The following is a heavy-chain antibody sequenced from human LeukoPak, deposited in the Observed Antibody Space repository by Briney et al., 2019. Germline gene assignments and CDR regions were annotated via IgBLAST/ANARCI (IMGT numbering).Heavy chain of an antibody. J-gene: IGHJ4*02. CDR1: GFTFSSYS. D-gene: IGHD2-15*01. Sequence: GGSLRLSCAASGFTFSSYSMNWVRQAPGKGLEWVSSISSSSNYIYYADSVKGRFTIFRDNAKNSLYLQMNSLRAEDTAVYYCARVLDSSSSRYQAFPYWGQGTLVTVSS. CDR2: ISSSSNYI. CDR3: ARVLDSSSSRYQAFPY. V-gene: IGHV3-21*01.